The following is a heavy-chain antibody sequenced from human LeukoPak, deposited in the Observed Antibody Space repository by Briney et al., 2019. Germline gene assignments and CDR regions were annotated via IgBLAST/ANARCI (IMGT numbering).Heavy chain of an antibody. D-gene: IGHD5-12*01. V-gene: IGHV3-48*03. Sequence: PGGSLRLSCAASGFTFSSYEMNWVRQAPGKGLEWVSYISSSGSTIYYADSVKGRFTISRDNAKNSLYLQMNSLRAEDTAVYYCAREGSYGGYVYYYMDVWGKGTTVTISS. J-gene: IGHJ6*03. CDR3: AREGSYGGYVYYYMDV. CDR1: GFTFSSYE. CDR2: ISSSGSTI.